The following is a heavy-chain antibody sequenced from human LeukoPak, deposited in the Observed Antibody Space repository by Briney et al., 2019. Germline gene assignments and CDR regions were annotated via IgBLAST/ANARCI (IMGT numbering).Heavy chain of an antibody. J-gene: IGHJ4*02. CDR1: GFTFINAW. D-gene: IGHD1-26*01. Sequence: GGSLRLSCAASGFTFINAWMAWVRQAPGKGLEWVGRIKAKAHGGTIGYAAPVKGRFTISRDDSKNTLYLQMNSLKTEGTAVYYCTTDGVGVEGATYDNWGQGTLVSVSS. V-gene: IGHV3-15*01. CDR3: TTDGVGVEGATYDN. CDR2: IKAKAHGGTI.